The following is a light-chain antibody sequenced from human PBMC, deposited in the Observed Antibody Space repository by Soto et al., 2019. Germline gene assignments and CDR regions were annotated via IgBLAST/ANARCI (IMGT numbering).Light chain of an antibody. CDR3: QQYSQWPLT. J-gene: IGKJ4*01. CDR2: GGS. V-gene: IGKV3-15*01. CDR1: QSVTSN. Sequence: EIVMTQSPATLSVSPGERATLSCRASQSVTSNLACYQQKPGQAPRLLMYGGSTRATGIPARFGGSGSATEFTLTISSLQSEDFAVYYCQQYSQWPLTFGGGTKVDIK.